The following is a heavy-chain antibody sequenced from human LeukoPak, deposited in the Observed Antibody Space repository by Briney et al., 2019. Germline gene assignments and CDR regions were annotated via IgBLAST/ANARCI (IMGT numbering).Heavy chain of an antibody. D-gene: IGHD3-16*02. V-gene: IGHV4-59*01. CDR2: IYYSGST. CDR1: GGSISSYY. CDR3: ARDSGMITFGGVIVHDAFDI. Sequence: SETLSLTCTVSGGSISSYYWSWIRQPPGKGLGWIGYIYYSGSTNYNPSLKSRVTISVDTSKNQFSLKLSSVTAADTAVYYCARDSGMITFGGVIVHDAFDIWGQGTMVTVSS. J-gene: IGHJ3*02.